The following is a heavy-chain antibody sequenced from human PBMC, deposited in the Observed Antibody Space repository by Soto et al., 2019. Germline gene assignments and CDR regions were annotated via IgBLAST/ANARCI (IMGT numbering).Heavy chain of an antibody. V-gene: IGHV4-39*01. J-gene: IGHJ4*02. CDR2: IYYSGST. D-gene: IGHD2-21*01. CDR1: GGSISSSSYY. Sequence: SETLSLTCTVSGGSISSSSYYWGWIRQPPGKGLEWIGSIYYSGSTYYNPSLKSRVTISVDTSKNQFSLKLSSVTAADTAVYYCASREIAEYYFDYWGQGTLVTVSS. CDR3: ASREIAEYYFDY.